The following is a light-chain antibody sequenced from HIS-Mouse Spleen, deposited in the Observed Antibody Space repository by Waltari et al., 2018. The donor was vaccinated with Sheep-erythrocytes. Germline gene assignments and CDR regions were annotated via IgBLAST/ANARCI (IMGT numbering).Light chain of an antibody. V-gene: IGLV1-51*01. CDR1: SPYTRDNY. CDR2: DNN. J-gene: IGLJ3*02. CDR3: GTWDSSLSVWV. Sequence: QSVLTQPPSVSAAPGQKVTISCSGTSPYTRDNYLSWHQQLPGTAPKLLMYDNNKRPSGIPDRFSGSKSGTSATLGITGLQTGDEADYYCGTWDSSLSVWVFGGGTKLTVL.